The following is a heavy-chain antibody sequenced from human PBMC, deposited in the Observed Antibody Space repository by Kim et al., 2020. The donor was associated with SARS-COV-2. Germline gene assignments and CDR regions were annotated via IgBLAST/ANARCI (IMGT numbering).Heavy chain of an antibody. J-gene: IGHJ4*02. Sequence: SETLSLTCAVYGGSFSGYYWSWIRQPPGKGLEWIGEINHSGSTNYNPSLKSRVTISVDTSKNQFSLKLSSVTAADTAVYYCARGYHYDSSGTYYFDYWSQGTLVTVSS. CDR1: GGSFSGYY. CDR2: INHSGST. CDR3: ARGYHYDSSGTYYFDY. V-gene: IGHV4-34*01. D-gene: IGHD3-22*01.